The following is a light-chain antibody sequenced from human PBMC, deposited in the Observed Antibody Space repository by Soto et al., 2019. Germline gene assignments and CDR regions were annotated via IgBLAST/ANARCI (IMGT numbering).Light chain of an antibody. CDR2: GAS. V-gene: IGKV3-20*01. Sequence: DIVLTQSPGTLSLSPGERATLSCRASQSVSSNNLAWLRQKPGQAPRLLIYGASSRAIDIPDRFSGSGSGTDFTLTISRLEPEDFAVYYCQQYGGSPWSFGQGTKVDIK. CDR3: QQYGGSPWS. J-gene: IGKJ1*01. CDR1: QSVSSNN.